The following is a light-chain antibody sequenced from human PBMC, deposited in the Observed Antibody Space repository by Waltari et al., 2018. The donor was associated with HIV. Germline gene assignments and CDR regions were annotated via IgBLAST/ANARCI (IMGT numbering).Light chain of an antibody. CDR2: DAS. Sequence: EVLLPHSPAHPSLSPGDTATPPCRASQSVSTALAWYQQKPGQAPRLLMSDASNRATGIPARFGGSGSGTDFTLTISSLEPEDFAVYYCQQHSTWPRTFGGGTTVEIK. V-gene: IGKV3-11*01. J-gene: IGKJ4*01. CDR3: QQHSTWPRT. CDR1: QSVSTA.